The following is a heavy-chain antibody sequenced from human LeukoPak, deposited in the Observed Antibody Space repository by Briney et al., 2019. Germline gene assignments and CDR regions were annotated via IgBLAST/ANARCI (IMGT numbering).Heavy chain of an antibody. Sequence: GGSLRLSCAASGFTVSSNYMSWVRQAPGKGLEWVSIIYSGGSTYYAGSVKGRFTISRDNSKNTLYLQMNSLRAEDTAVYYCARAPDWLLIDYWGQGTLVTVSS. J-gene: IGHJ4*02. CDR2: IYSGGST. V-gene: IGHV3-66*01. D-gene: IGHD3-9*01. CDR3: ARAPDWLLIDY. CDR1: GFTVSSNY.